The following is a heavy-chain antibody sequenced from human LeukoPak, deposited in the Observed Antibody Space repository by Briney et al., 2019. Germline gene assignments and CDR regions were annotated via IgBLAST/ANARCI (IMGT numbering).Heavy chain of an antibody. D-gene: IGHD3-16*01. J-gene: IGHJ4*02. Sequence: PSETLSLTCTVSGGSISSGSYYWSWIRQPAGKGLEWIGRIYTSGSTNYNPSLKSRVTISVDTSKNQFSLKLSSVTAADTAVYYCARDWGYGQDYWGQGTLVTASS. CDR1: GGSISSGSYY. CDR2: IYTSGST. CDR3: ARDWGYGQDY. V-gene: IGHV4-61*02.